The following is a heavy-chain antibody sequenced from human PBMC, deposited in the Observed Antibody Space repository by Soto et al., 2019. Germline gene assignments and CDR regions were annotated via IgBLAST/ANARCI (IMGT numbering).Heavy chain of an antibody. D-gene: IGHD3-16*01. Sequence: SETLSLTCAVSGASIRSYHWSFLRQPAGKGLEWIGRIQHTGNTNYNPSLKSRVTMSADTSKNQISLKMTSVTAADTAVYFCAKDVSSRRWFDPWGQGVRVTAPQ. CDR3: AKDVSSRRWFDP. J-gene: IGHJ5*02. CDR1: GASIRSYH. CDR2: IQHTGNT. V-gene: IGHV4-59*10.